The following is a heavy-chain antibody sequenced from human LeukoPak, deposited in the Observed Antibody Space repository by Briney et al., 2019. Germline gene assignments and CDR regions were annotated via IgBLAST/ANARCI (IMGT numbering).Heavy chain of an antibody. CDR1: GGSISSYY. CDR2: INHSGST. Sequence: ASETLSLTCTVSGGSISSYYWSWIRQPPGKGLEWIGEINHSGSTNYNPSLKSRVTISVDTSKNQFSLKLSSVTAADTAVYYCARPRNYRSGYSGYGSGAFDYWGQGTLVTVSS. V-gene: IGHV4-34*01. D-gene: IGHD5-12*01. CDR3: ARPRNYRSGYSGYGSGAFDY. J-gene: IGHJ4*02.